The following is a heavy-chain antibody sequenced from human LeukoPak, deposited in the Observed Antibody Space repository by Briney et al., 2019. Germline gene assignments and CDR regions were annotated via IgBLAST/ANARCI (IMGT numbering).Heavy chain of an antibody. V-gene: IGHV1-18*01. J-gene: IGHJ3*02. D-gene: IGHD1-26*01. CDR3: ATRSKAGAPPFGAFDI. CDR1: GYTFTSYG. Sequence: ASVKVSCKASGYTFTSYGISWVRQAPGQGLEWMGWISTYNGNTNYAQKLQGRVTMTTDTSTSTAYMELRSLRSDDTAVYYCATRSKAGAPPFGAFDIWGQGTMVTVPS. CDR2: ISTYNGNT.